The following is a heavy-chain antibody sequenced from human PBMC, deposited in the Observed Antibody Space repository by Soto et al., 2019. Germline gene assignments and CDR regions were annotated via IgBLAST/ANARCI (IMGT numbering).Heavy chain of an antibody. CDR3: ARAVPGYGGYYFDY. J-gene: IGHJ4*02. Sequence: SCKASGYTFTNYYIHWVRQVTGKRLEWVSGIGTSGDPYYAVSVKGRFTVSRDNAKNSIFLEMNSLRAGDTAVYFCARAVPGYGGYYFDYWGQGAMVTVSS. V-gene: IGHV3-13*05. D-gene: IGHD4-17*01. CDR2: IGTSGDP. CDR1: GYTFTNYY.